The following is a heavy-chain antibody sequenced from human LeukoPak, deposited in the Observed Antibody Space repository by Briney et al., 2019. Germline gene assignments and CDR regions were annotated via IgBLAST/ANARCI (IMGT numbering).Heavy chain of an antibody. J-gene: IGHJ4*02. Sequence: GGSLGLSCAASGFTFSSYAVSWVRQAPGKGLEWVSAISGSGVSTYYADSVKGRFTISRDNSKNTLYLQMNSLRAEDTAVYYCAKDCSSTSCPTSDYWGQGTLVTVSS. CDR3: AKDCSSTSCPTSDY. D-gene: IGHD2-2*01. CDR2: ISGSGVST. V-gene: IGHV3-23*01. CDR1: GFTFSSYA.